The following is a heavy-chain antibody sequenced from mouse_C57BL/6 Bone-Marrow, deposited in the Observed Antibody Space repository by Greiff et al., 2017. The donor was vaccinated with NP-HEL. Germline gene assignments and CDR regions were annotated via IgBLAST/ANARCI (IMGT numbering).Heavy chain of an antibody. CDR2: INPGSGGT. CDR3: ARKQLYYAMDY. Sequence: VKVVESGAELVRPGTSVKVSCKASGYAFTNYLIEWVKQRPGQGLEWIGVINPGSGGTNYNEKFKGKATLTADKSSSTAYMQLSSLTSEDSAVYFCARKQLYYAMDYWGQGTSVTVSS. CDR1: GYAFTNYL. V-gene: IGHV1-54*01. D-gene: IGHD3-1*01. J-gene: IGHJ4*01.